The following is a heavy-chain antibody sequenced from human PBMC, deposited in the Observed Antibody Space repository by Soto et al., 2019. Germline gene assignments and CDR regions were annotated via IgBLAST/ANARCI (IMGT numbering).Heavy chain of an antibody. Sequence: GGSLRLSCAASGFTFSSYAMSWVRQAPGKGLEWVSAISGSGGSTYYADSVKGRFTISRDNSKNTLYLQMNSLRAEDTAVYYCARSGVEPTSLPCDNWGQGTLVTVSS. D-gene: IGHD1-1*01. CDR1: GFTFSSYA. CDR2: ISGSGGST. V-gene: IGHV3-23*01. J-gene: IGHJ4*02. CDR3: ARSGVEPTSLPCDN.